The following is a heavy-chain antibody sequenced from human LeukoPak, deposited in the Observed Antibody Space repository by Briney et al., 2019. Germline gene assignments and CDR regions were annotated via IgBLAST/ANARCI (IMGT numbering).Heavy chain of an antibody. CDR3: ARRAHAYDFWSGYYH. Sequence: PGGSLRLSCAASGFTFSSYWMSWVRQAPGKGLEWVANIKQDGSEKYYVDSVKGRFTISRDNAKNSLYLQMYSLRAEDTAVYYCARRAHAYDFWSGYYHWGQGTLVTVSS. V-gene: IGHV3-7*01. CDR1: GFTFSSYW. D-gene: IGHD3-3*01. CDR2: IKQDGSEK. J-gene: IGHJ4*02.